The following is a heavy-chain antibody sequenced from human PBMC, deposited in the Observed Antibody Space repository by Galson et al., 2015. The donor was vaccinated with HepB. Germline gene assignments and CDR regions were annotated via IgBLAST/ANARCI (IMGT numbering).Heavy chain of an antibody. D-gene: IGHD3-22*01. CDR3: ARGGYSSFDV. CDR2: ISTYNGNT. J-gene: IGHJ4*02. V-gene: IGHV1-18*01. CDR1: GYTFSSRG. Sequence: SVKVSCKAPGYTFSSRGLSWVRQAPGQGLEWMGWISTYNGNTKYAQKLRGRVTMTTDTSTSTAYMELTSLKSDDTGMYYCARGGYSSFDVWGQGTLVTVSS.